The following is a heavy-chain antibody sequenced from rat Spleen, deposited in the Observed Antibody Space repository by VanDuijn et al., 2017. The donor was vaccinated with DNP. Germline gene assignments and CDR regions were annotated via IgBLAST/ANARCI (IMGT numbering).Heavy chain of an antibody. CDR2: ITTGGANI. V-gene: IGHV5-27*01. Sequence: EVKMVESGGGLVQPGGSLKLSCEVSNFTISDYGMAWVRQAPMKGLEWVASITTGGANINYRDSVKGRFTISRDNAKSSLYLHMDSLRSEDTATYYCTTLNSGTYDSWGQGVMVTVSS. CDR3: TTLNSGTYDS. J-gene: IGHJ2*01. CDR1: NFTISDYG. D-gene: IGHD1-3*01.